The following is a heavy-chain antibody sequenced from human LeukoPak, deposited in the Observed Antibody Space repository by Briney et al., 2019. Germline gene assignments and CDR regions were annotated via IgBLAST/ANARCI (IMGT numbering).Heavy chain of an antibody. V-gene: IGHV4-39*01. Sequence: KTSETLSLTCTVSGGSIRSSSYYWGWIRQPPGKGLEWIGTIYFTGNTYYNPSLKTRVTISVDTSKDQFSLKLSSVTAADTAIYFCTSGYFVHTFDYWGQGALVTVSS. CDR3: TSGYFVHTFDY. D-gene: IGHD5-18*01. CDR2: IYFTGNT. CDR1: GGSIRSSSYY. J-gene: IGHJ4*02.